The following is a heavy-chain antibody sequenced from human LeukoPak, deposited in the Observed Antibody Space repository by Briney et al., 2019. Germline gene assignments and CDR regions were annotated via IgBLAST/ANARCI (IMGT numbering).Heavy chain of an antibody. V-gene: IGHV4-39*07. CDR3: ARDLYYYGSGSYVY. J-gene: IGHJ4*02. Sequence: SETLSLTCTVSGGSISSSSYYWGWIRQPPGKGLEWIGSIYYSGSTYYNPSLKSRVTISIDTSKNQFSLKLSSVTAADTAVYYCARDLYYYGSGSYVYWGQGTLVTVSS. CDR2: IYYSGST. D-gene: IGHD3-10*01. CDR1: GGSISSSSYY.